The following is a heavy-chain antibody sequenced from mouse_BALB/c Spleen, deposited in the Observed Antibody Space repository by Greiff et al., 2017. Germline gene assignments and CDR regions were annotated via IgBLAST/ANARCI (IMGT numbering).Heavy chain of an antibody. D-gene: IGHD2-1*01. V-gene: IGHV5-17*02. Sequence: EVKLVESGGGLVQPGGSRKLSCAASGFTFSSFGMHWVRQAPEKGLEWVAYISSGSSTIYYADTVKGRFTISRDNPKNTLFLQMTSLRPEDTAMYYCASDGNYPRFAYWGQGTLVTVSA. CDR1: GFTFSSFG. CDR3: ASDGNYPRFAY. CDR2: ISSGSSTI. J-gene: IGHJ3*01.